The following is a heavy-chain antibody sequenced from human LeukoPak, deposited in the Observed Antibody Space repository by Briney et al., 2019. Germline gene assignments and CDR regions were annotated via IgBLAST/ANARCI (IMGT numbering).Heavy chain of an antibody. CDR2: IIPIFGTA. CDR3: ARSVRGSSSVYYYYMDV. V-gene: IGHV1-69*05. Sequence: ASVKVSCKASGGTFSSYAISWVRQAPAQGLEWMGGIIPIFGTANYAQKFQGRVTITTDESTSTAYMELSSLRSEDTAVYYCARSVRGSSSVYYYYMDVWGKGTTVTVSS. D-gene: IGHD6-6*01. J-gene: IGHJ6*03. CDR1: GGTFSSYA.